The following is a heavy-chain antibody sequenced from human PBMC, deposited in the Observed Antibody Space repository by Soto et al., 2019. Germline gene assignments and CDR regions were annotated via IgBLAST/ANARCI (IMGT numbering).Heavy chain of an antibody. CDR1: GFTFSSYA. J-gene: IGHJ4*02. CDR2: ISGSGGST. CDR3: AKIAVAGIDY. D-gene: IGHD6-19*01. V-gene: IGHV3-23*01. Sequence: GGCLRLSCAVSGFTFSSYAMSWVRQAPGKGLEWVSAISGSGGSTYYADSVKGRFTISRDNSKHTLYLQMNSLRAEDTAVYYYAKIAVAGIDYWGQGTLVTVSS.